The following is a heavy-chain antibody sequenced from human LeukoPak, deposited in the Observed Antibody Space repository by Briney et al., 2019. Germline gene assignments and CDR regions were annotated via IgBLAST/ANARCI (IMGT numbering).Heavy chain of an antibody. CDR2: INHSGST. CDR3: ARLQPRFRAPPDY. J-gene: IGHJ4*02. Sequence: SETLSLTCAVYGGSFSGYYWSWIRQPPGEGLEWIGEINHSGSTNYNPSLKSRVTISVDTSKNQFSLKLSSVTAADTAVYYCARLQPRFRAPPDYWGQGTLVTVSS. CDR1: GGSFSGYY. V-gene: IGHV4-34*01. D-gene: IGHD1-14*01.